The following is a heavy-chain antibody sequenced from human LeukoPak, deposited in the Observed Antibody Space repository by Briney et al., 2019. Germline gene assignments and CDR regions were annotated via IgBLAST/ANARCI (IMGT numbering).Heavy chain of an antibody. Sequence: SETLSLTCTVSGGSISSYYWSWIRQPAGKGLEWIGRIYTSGSTNYNPSLRSRVTISVDTSKNQFSLKLSSVTAADTAVYYCARSSEGRYYYDSSGFSYYYYYMDVWGKGTTVTISS. CDR1: GGSISSYY. V-gene: IGHV4-4*07. J-gene: IGHJ6*03. CDR2: IYTSGST. D-gene: IGHD3-22*01. CDR3: ARSSEGRYYYDSSGFSYYYYYMDV.